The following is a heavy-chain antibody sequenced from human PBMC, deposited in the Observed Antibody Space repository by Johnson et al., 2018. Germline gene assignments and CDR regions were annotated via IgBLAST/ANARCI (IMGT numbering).Heavy chain of an antibody. CDR2: IKQDGRGK. V-gene: IGHV3-7*04. CDR3: ARAELWLFYYYMDG. CDR1: GFIFSSYS. Sequence: VQLVQSGGGLVQPGGSLRLSCAGSGFIFSSYSMTWVRQAPGKGLEWVANIKQDGRGKYDVDSVKGRFTISRDNAKNSLYLQMKRLRAEDTAVYYCARAELWLFYYYMDGWGKGATVTVSS. D-gene: IGHD3-10*01. J-gene: IGHJ6*03.